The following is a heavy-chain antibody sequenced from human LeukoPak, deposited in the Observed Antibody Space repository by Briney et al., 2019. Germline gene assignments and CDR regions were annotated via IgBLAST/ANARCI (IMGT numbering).Heavy chain of an antibody. Sequence: GGSLRLSCAASGFTFSSYSMNWVRQAPGKGLEWVSSISSSSSYIYYADSVKGRFTISRDNAKNSLYLQMNSLRADDTAVYYCARDGWHHYYYYMDVWGKGTTVTVSS. D-gene: IGHD6-19*01. CDR3: ARDGWHHYYYYMDV. J-gene: IGHJ6*03. V-gene: IGHV3-21*04. CDR1: GFTFSSYS. CDR2: ISSSSSYI.